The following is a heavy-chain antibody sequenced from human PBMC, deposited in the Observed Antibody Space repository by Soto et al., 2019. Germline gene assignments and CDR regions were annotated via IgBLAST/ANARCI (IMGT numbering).Heavy chain of an antibody. CDR3: ARDLDSSESYYNPH. V-gene: IGHV1-18*01. CDR1: GYIFITYV. CDR2: ISPYNGNT. J-gene: IGHJ4*02. Sequence: CASVKVSCPASGYIFITYVISWVLQAPGQGLEWMGRISPYNGNTNYAQNLQGRVTMTTDTSTSTAYMELRSLRSDDTAVYYCARDLDSSESYYNPHWCPGTQVTVYS. D-gene: IGHD3-10*01.